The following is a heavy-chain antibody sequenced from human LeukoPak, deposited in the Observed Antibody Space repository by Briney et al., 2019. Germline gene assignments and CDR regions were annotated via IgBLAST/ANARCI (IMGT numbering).Heavy chain of an antibody. CDR1: GYTFTSYG. Sequence: ASVKVSCKASGYTFTSYGISWVRQAPGQGLEWMGWISAYNGNTHYAQKPQGRVTMTTDTSTSTAYMELRSLRSDDTAVYYCARDNCSGGSCYYYYGMDVWGQGTTVTVSS. CDR2: ISAYNGNT. V-gene: IGHV1-18*01. CDR3: ARDNCSGGSCYYYYGMDV. D-gene: IGHD2-15*01. J-gene: IGHJ6*02.